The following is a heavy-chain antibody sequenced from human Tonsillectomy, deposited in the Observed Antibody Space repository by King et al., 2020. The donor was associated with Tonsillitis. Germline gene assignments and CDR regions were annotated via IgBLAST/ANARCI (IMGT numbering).Heavy chain of an antibody. CDR3: AHTPDTAMVTGFDY. Sequence: TLQESGPTLVKPTQTLTLTCTFSGFSLSTSGVGVGWIRQPPGKALECLALINRNDDKCYSPSLKSRLTITKDTSKNQVVLTMTNMDPVDTATYYCAHTPDTAMVTGFDYCGQGTLVTVSS. D-gene: IGHD5-18*01. CDR1: GFSLSTSGVG. V-gene: IGHV2-5*01. CDR2: INRNDDK. J-gene: IGHJ4*02.